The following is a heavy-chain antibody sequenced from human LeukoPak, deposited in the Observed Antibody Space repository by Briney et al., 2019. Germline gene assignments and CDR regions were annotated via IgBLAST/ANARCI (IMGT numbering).Heavy chain of an antibody. CDR1: GGTFSSYA. CDR3: ARDGSGWYGMDV. Sequence: ASVKVSCKASGGTFSSYAISWVRQAPGQGLEWMGRIIPILGIANYAQKFQGRVTITADKSTSTAYMELSSLRSEDTAVYYCARDGSGWYGMDVWGQGTTVTVSS. D-gene: IGHD6-19*01. J-gene: IGHJ6*02. V-gene: IGHV1-69*04. CDR2: IIPILGIA.